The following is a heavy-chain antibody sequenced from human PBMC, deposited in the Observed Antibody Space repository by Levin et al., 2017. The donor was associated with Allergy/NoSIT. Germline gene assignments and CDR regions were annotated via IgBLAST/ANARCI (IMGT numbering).Heavy chain of an antibody. Sequence: GESLKISCKGSGYSFTSYWIGWVRQMPGKGLEWMGIIYPGDSDTRYSPSFQGQVTISADKSISTAYLQWSSLKASDTAMYYCARHGSVYYDSRGYTDYWGQGTLVTVSS. CDR1: GYSFTSYW. J-gene: IGHJ4*02. CDR3: ARHGSVYYDSRGYTDY. CDR2: IYPGDSDT. V-gene: IGHV5-51*01. D-gene: IGHD3-22*01.